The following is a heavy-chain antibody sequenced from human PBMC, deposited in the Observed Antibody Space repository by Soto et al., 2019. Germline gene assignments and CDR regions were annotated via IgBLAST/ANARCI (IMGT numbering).Heavy chain of an antibody. CDR1: GYTFSTYW. D-gene: IGHD3-10*01. Sequence: GESLKISCKGSGYTFSTYWIAWVRQMPGKGLEWMGIVYPGDSDTKYSPAFQGQVTISADKSINTAYLQWSSLKASDTAMYYCARKFAPEFFDSWGQGTLVTVSS. V-gene: IGHV5-51*01. CDR2: VYPGDSDT. CDR3: ARKFAPEFFDS. J-gene: IGHJ4*02.